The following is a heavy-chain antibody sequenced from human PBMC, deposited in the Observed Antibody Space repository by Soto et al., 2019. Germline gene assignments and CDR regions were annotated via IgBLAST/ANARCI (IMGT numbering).Heavy chain of an antibody. CDR3: AKESLDYFDSGRFYAPAFDH. V-gene: IGHV3-30*18. J-gene: IGHJ4*02. CDR2: ISFDGRDI. CDR1: GFTFSSFA. D-gene: IGHD3-10*01. Sequence: QVQLVESGGGVVHPGTSLRLSCVTSGFTFSSFAMDWVRQAPGKGLEWVAAISFDGRDISYRESVTGRFTISRDKFKNTVYLQMNSLRLEDTAVYYCAKESLDYFDSGRFYAPAFDHWGQGTLVTVSS.